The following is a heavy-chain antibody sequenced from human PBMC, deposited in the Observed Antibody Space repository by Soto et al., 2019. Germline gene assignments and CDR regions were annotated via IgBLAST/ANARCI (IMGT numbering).Heavy chain of an antibody. V-gene: IGHV3-9*01. J-gene: IGHJ4*02. CDR1: GFTFDDYA. Sequence: GGSLRHSCAASGFTFDDYAMHWVRQAPGKGLEWVSGISWNRGSIAYADSVKGRFTISRDNAKNSLYLQMNSLRTEDTALYYCAYASGQYLHYPYDYSGQGTRVTVSS. CDR2: ISWNRGSI. D-gene: IGHD4-4*01. CDR3: AYASGQYLHYPYDY.